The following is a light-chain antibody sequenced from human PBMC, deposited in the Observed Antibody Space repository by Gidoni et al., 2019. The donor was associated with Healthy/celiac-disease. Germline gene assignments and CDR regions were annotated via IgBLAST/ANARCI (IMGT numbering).Light chain of an antibody. J-gene: IGKJ4*01. CDR3: QQRSNWPLT. CDR2: DAS. CDR1: QSVSSY. Sequence: EIVLTQSPAPLSLSPGERATLSCSASQSVSSYLAWYQQKPGQAPRLLIYDASNRATGIPARFSGRGSGTDFTLTISSLEPEDCAVYYCQQRSNWPLTFGGGTKVEIK. V-gene: IGKV3-11*01.